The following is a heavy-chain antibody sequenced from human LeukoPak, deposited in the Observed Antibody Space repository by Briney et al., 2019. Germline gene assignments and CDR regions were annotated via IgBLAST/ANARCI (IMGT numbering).Heavy chain of an antibody. CDR2: ISGSDSSS. CDR1: GFTFSTYA. Sequence: PGGSLRLSCAASGFTFSTYAMSWVRQAPGRGLEWVSSISGSDSSSYYAGSVKGRFTVSRDNAKNSLLLQMNSLRAEDTALYYCARGYSRAAFDIWGQGTMVTVSS. D-gene: IGHD2-15*01. CDR3: ARGYSRAAFDI. J-gene: IGHJ3*02. V-gene: IGHV3-23*01.